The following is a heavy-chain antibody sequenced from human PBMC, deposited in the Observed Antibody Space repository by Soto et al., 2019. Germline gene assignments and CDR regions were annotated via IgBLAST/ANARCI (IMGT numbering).Heavy chain of an antibody. V-gene: IGHV1-18*01. Sequence: ASVKVSCKASGYTFTNNGITWVRQAPGQGLEWMGWISAYTGNTNYAQKLQGRVTMTTDTSTSTAYMELRSLRSDDTAVYYCARRDYYDSSGRADYWGQGTLVTVSS. CDR1: GYTFTNNG. CDR2: ISAYTGNT. J-gene: IGHJ4*02. CDR3: ARRDYYDSSGRADY. D-gene: IGHD3-22*01.